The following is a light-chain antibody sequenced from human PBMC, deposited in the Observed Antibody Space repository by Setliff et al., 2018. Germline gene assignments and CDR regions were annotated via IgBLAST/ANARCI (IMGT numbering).Light chain of an antibody. V-gene: IGLV2-14*03. CDR2: EVT. CDR1: SSDVGGYNY. J-gene: IGLJ2*01. Sequence: QSALAQTAAVSGSPGQSIAISCAGTSSDVGGYNYVSWYQQHPGKAPKLIIYEVTKRPSGVSDRFSGSKSGNTASLTISGLQAEDEAYYYCLSYTSKTTHALFAGGTKVTVL. CDR3: LSYTSKTTHAL.